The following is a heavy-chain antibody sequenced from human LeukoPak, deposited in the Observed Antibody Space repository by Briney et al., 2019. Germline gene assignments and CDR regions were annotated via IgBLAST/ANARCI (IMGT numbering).Heavy chain of an antibody. V-gene: IGHV4-38-2*02. CDR3: AGTYYYDRSGYPNWFDP. CDR1: GYSITNGYY. J-gene: IGHJ5*02. Sequence: SETLSLTCSVSGYSITNGYYWGWIRQPPGKGLEWIGSIYYSGSTYYNPSLKSRVTISVDTSKNQFSLKLSSVTAADTAVYYCAGTYYYDRSGYPNWFDPWGQGTLVTVSS. D-gene: IGHD3-22*01. CDR2: IYYSGST.